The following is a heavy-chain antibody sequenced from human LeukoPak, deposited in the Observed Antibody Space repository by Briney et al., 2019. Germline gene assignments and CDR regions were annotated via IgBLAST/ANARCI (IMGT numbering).Heavy chain of an antibody. CDR1: GYSISSGYY. J-gene: IGHJ4*02. CDR2: IYHSGNT. V-gene: IGHV4-38-2*02. Sequence: SETLSLTCTVSGYSISSGYYWGWIRQPPGKGLEWIGNIYHSGNTYYNPSLKSRVSISVQTSKNQFSLKLSSVTAADTAVYYCARDPRYYDSSGYNDYFDYWGQGTLVTVSS. D-gene: IGHD3-22*01. CDR3: ARDPRYYDSSGYNDYFDY.